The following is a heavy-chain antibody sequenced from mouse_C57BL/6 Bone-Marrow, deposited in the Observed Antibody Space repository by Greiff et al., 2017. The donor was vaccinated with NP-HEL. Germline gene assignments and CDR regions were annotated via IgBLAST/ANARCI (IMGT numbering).Heavy chain of an antibody. J-gene: IGHJ4*01. CDR2: IRNKANGYTI. CDR1: GFTFTDYY. D-gene: IGHD2-4*01. Sequence: EVMLVESGGGLVQPGGSLSLSCAASGFTFTDYYMSWVRQPPGKALEWVGFIRNKANGYTIEYSASVKGRFTISRDNSQRILYLQMNALIAEDSATYYCARSIYYDYADDPFYGMDYWGQGTSVTVSS. CDR3: ARSIYYDYADDPFYGMDY. V-gene: IGHV7-3*01.